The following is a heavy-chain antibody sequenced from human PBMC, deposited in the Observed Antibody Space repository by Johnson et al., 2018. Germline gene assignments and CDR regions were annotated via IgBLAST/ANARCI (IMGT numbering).Heavy chain of an antibody. J-gene: IGHJ6*03. CDR3: AKAYYQVAASSPSGYYYYYYMDV. D-gene: IGHD3-10*01. CDR2: MSYDGDNK. V-gene: IGHV3-30*18. Sequence: QVQLVQSGGGVVQPGRSLRLSCAASGFTFSSYGMHWVRQAPGKGLEWVAVMSYDGDNKYHADSVKGRFTISRDNSKNMLYLQMNSLRAVDTALYYCAKAYYQVAASSPSGYYYYYYMDVWGKGTTVTVSS. CDR1: GFTFSSYG.